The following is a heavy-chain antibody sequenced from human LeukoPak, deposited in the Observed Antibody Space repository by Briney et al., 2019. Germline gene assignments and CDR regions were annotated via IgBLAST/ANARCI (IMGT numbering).Heavy chain of an antibody. Sequence: GGSLRLSCAASGFTFSSYSMNWVRQAPGKGLEWVSYISSSSSTIYYADSVKGRFTISRDNAKNSLYLQMNSLRAEDTAVYYCARVFSPGITVAGMSAPPRNWGQGTLVTVSS. V-gene: IGHV3-48*01. CDR1: GFTFSSYS. CDR2: ISSSSSTI. J-gene: IGHJ4*02. D-gene: IGHD6-19*01. CDR3: ARVFSPGITVAGMSAPPRN.